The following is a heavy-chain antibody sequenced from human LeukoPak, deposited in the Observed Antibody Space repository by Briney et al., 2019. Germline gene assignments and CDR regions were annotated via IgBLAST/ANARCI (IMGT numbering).Heavy chain of an antibody. CDR2: ISAYSANT. CDR3: ARGSYYYDSSPLGY. J-gene: IGHJ4*02. D-gene: IGHD3-22*01. Sequence: ASVKVSCKASGYTFTNYGISWVRQAPGQGLEWMGWISAYSANTNYAQKLQGRVTMTTDTFTSTAYMELSSLRSEDTAVYYCARGSYYYDSSPLGYWGQGTLVTVSS. CDR1: GYTFTNYG. V-gene: IGHV1-18*01.